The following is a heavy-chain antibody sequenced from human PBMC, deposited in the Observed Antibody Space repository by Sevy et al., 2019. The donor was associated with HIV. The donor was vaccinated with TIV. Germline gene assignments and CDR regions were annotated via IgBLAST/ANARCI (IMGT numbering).Heavy chain of an antibody. CDR2: IWYDGSNK. D-gene: IGHD5-18*01. J-gene: IGHJ6*02. CDR3: ARDHEGLDTAMASTYYYYGMDV. V-gene: IGHV3-33*01. CDR1: GFTFSSYG. Sequence: GGSLRLSCAASGFTFSSYGMHWVRQAPGKGLEWVAVIWYDGSNKYYADSVKGRFTISRDNSKNTLYLQMNSLRAEDTAVYYCARDHEGLDTAMASTYYYYGMDVWGQGTTVTVSS.